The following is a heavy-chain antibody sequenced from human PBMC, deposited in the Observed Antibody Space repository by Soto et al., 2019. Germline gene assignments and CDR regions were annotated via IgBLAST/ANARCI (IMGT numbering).Heavy chain of an antibody. V-gene: IGHV4-59*01. CDR3: ATDYGDYVGAFDI. CDR2: IYNSGTT. CDR1: GGSISSYY. J-gene: IGHJ3*02. Sequence: QVQLQESGPGLVKPSETLSLTCTVSGGSISSYYWSWIRQSPGKGLEWITHIYNSGTTNYNPSLKSRVTISVDTSKNQFSRRLRSVTAADTAVYYCATDYGDYVGAFDIWGQGTLVTVSS. D-gene: IGHD4-17*01.